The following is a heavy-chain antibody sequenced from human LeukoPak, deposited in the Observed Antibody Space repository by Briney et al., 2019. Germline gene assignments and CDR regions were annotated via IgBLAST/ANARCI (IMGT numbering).Heavy chain of an antibody. CDR3: ASPYIMITFGGVSSP. CDR2: IYYSGST. Sequence: SETLSLTCTVSGGSISSSSYYWGWIRQPPGKGLEWIGSIYYSGSTYYNPSLKSRVTISVDTSKNQFSLKLSSVTAADTAVYYCASPYIMITFGGVSSPWGQGTLVTVSS. J-gene: IGHJ5*02. V-gene: IGHV4-39*01. CDR1: GGSISSSSYY. D-gene: IGHD3-16*01.